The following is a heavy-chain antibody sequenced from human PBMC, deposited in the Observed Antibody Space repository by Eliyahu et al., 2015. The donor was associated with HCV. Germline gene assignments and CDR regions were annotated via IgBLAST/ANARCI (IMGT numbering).Heavy chain of an antibody. V-gene: IGHV4-59*01. J-gene: IGHJ5*02. CDR1: GGSIXTYY. D-gene: IGHD6-19*01. CDR3: ASGGGGIAVTGTGGWFDP. CDR2: IHYSGST. Sequence: QVRLQESGPGLVKPSETLSLTCTVSGGSIXTYYWXWIRQPPGKGLEWIGYIHYSGSTNYNPSLKSRVTMSVDTSKNQFSLKLTSVTAADTAMYYCASGGGGIAVTGTGGWFDPWGQGTLVTVSS.